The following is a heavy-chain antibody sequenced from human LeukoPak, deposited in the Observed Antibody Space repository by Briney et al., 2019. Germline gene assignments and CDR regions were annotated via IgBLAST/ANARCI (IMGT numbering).Heavy chain of an antibody. CDR1: GGSISSGSYY. D-gene: IGHD3-22*01. CDR3: ARVSGSSGSLDY. J-gene: IGHJ4*02. Sequence: SETLSLTCTVSGGSISSGSYYWSWIRQPAGKGLEWIGRIYTSGSTNYNPSLKSRVTISVDTSKNQFSLKLSSVTAADTAVYYCARVSGSSGSLDYWGQGTLVTVSS. V-gene: IGHV4-61*02. CDR2: IYTSGST.